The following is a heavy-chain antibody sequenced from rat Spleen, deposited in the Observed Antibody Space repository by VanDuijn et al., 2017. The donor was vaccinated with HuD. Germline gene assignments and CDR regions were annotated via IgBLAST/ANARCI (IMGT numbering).Heavy chain of an antibody. J-gene: IGHJ1*01. CDR2: ISTGGGNT. V-gene: IGHV5-25*01. CDR3: ASHLYNNSGYFDF. CDR1: GFTFVNYY. Sequence: EVQLVESGGGLVQPGRSLKLSCAASGFTFVNYYMAWVLQAPTKGLEGVASISTGGGNTYYRDSVKGRFTIFRDNAKSTRYLQLDSLRSEDTATYYCASHLYNNSGYFDFWGPGTMVTVSS. D-gene: IGHD1-10*01.